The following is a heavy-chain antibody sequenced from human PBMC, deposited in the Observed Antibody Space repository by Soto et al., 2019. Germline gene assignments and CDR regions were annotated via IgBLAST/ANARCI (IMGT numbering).Heavy chain of an antibody. V-gene: IGHV2-5*02. CDR1: GFSLSTSGVG. Sequence: QITLKESGPTLVKPTQALTLTCTFSGFSLSTSGVGVAWIRQPPGKALEWLALIYWDGDERRSPSLKSRLIITKDTSKNPVVLTMTNMDPVDTATYYCAHRPPTFGAFDYWGQGILVTVSS. J-gene: IGHJ4*02. CDR2: IYWDGDE. CDR3: AHRPPTFGAFDY. D-gene: IGHD3-10*01.